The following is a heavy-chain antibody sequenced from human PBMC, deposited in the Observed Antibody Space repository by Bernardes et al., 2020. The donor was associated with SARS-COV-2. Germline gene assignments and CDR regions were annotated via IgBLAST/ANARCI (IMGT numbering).Heavy chain of an antibody. CDR2: MNPSNGDA. CDR1: GYTFINYN. V-gene: IGHV1-8*01. CDR3: ARHDDGNDWFDP. J-gene: IGHJ5*02. D-gene: IGHD1-1*01. Sequence: ASVKVSCKASGYTFINYNIIWVRQATGQGLEWMGWMNPSNGDAGYVPRFQGRITMTRDTSLTTAYMELSSLNSEDTAVYFCARHDDGNDWFDPWGQGTLVTVSS.